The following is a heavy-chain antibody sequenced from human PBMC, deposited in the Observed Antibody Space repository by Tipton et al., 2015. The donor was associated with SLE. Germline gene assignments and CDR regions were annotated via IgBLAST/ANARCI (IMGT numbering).Heavy chain of an antibody. CDR2: IYYSGST. D-gene: IGHD2-2*01. CDR1: GGSISSSSYY. V-gene: IGHV4-39*07. CDR3: ARVYHGWGAFDI. Sequence: TLSLTCTVSGGSISSSSYYWGWIRQPPGKGLEWIGTIYYSGSTYYNPSLKSRVTISVDTSKNQFSLKLNSVTAADTAVYYCARVYHGWGAFDIWGQGTMVTVSS. J-gene: IGHJ3*02.